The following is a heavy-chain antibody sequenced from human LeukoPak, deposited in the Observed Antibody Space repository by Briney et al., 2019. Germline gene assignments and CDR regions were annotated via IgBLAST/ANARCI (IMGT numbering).Heavy chain of an antibody. V-gene: IGHV3-48*02. D-gene: IGHD3-22*01. Sequence: PGGSLRLSCAVSGFTFGSYTMNWVRQAPGKGLEWVSHISSTSTTYYADSVKGRFTTSRDNAKNLLYLQMNSLRDEDTAVYYCAKDRSPSRITMIVVVNYWGQGTLVTVSS. CDR3: AKDRSPSRITMIVVVNY. J-gene: IGHJ4*02. CDR1: GFTFGSYT. CDR2: ISSTSTT.